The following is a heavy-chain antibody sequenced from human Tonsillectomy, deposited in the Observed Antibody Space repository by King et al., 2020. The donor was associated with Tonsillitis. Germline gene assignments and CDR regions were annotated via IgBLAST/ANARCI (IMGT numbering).Heavy chain of an antibody. J-gene: IGHJ3*02. V-gene: IGHV1-58*02. Sequence: QLVESGPEVKKPGTSVKVSCKASGFTFTSSAMQWVRQARGQRLEWIGWIVVGSGNTNYAQKVQERVTITRDMSTSTAYMELSSLRSEDTAVYYCAAFPEYYYYSSGDAFDIWGQGTMVTVSS. CDR1: GFTFTSSA. D-gene: IGHD3-22*01. CDR2: IVVGSGNT. CDR3: AAFPEYYYYSSGDAFDI.